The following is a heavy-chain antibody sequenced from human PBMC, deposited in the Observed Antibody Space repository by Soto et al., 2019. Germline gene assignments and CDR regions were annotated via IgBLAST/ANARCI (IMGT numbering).Heavy chain of an antibody. D-gene: IGHD2-2*01. V-gene: IGHV3-30*18. J-gene: IGHJ4*02. CDR3: AKQDLAWGAMAFDY. CDR2: ISYDGSNK. Sequence: PGGSLRLSCAASGFTFSSYGMHWVRQAPGKGLEWVAVISYDGSNKYYADSVKGRFTISRDNSKNTLYLQMNSLRAEDTAVYYCAKQDLAWGAMAFDYWGQGTLVTVSS. CDR1: GFTFSSYG.